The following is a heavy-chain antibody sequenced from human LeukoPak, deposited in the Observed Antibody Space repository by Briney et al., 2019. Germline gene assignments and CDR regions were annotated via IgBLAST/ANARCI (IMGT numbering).Heavy chain of an antibody. J-gene: IGHJ4*02. CDR3: VREIEHFGIDY. Sequence: SETLSLTCTVSGASISSYYWSWIRQSAGKGLEWIGRLYPTGNTKYNPSLGGRVTVSGDTSKNQFSLRLSSVAAADTAFYYCVREIEHFGIDYWGQGALVSVSS. D-gene: IGHD3-10*01. CDR2: LYPTGNT. CDR1: GASISSYY. V-gene: IGHV4-4*07.